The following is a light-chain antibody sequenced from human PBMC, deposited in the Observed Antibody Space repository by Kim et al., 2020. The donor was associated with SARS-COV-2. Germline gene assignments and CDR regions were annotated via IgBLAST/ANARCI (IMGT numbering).Light chain of an antibody. CDR1: QSISSY. CDR3: QQSYNTPRT. CDR2: AAS. V-gene: IGKV1-39*01. J-gene: IGKJ1*01. Sequence: DIQMTQSPSSLSASVGDRVTITCRGSQSISSYLNWYQQKPGKAPKLLIYAASSLQSGVPSRFSGSGSGTDFTLTISSLQPEDFATYYCQQSYNTPRTFGQGTKVDIK.